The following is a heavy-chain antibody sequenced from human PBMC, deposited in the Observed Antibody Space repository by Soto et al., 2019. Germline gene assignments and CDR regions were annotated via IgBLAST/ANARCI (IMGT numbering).Heavy chain of an antibody. V-gene: IGHV1-18*01. J-gene: IGHJ4*02. D-gene: IGHD2-15*01. Sequence: QVQLVQSGAEVKQPGASVKVSCKASGYTFTSNGISWVRQAPGQGLEWMGWISAYNGNTNYAQKLQGRVTMTTDTSTSTAYMELRSLRSDDTAVYYCARDPMTLGYCSGGSCPGGYWGQGTLVTVSS. CDR1: GYTFTSNG. CDR3: ARDPMTLGYCSGGSCPGGY. CDR2: ISAYNGNT.